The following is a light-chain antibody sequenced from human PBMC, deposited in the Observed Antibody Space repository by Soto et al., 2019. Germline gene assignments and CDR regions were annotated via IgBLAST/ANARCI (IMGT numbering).Light chain of an antibody. CDR3: GSYAGNYILI. CDR2: DVS. J-gene: IGLJ2*01. Sequence: QSALTQPRSVSGSPGQTVTISCTGTSSDVGGYNYVSWYQQHPGKAPKVMIYDVSKRPSGVPDRFSGSKSGNTASLTISGLQDEDEADYYCGSYAGNYILIFGGGTKLTVL. V-gene: IGLV2-11*01. CDR1: SSDVGGYNY.